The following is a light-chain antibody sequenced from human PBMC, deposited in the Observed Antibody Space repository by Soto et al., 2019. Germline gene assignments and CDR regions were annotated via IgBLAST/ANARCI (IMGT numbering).Light chain of an antibody. J-gene: IGKJ2*01. CDR1: QSVSSSY. CDR3: QQYGSSPMYT. Sequence: IVWTQSPGTLSLSPGERATLSCRASQSVSSSYLAWYQQKPGQAPRLLIYGASGRATGIPDRFSGSGSGTDFTLTIRRLEPEDFAVYYCQQYGSSPMYTFGQGTKLEIK. V-gene: IGKV3-20*01. CDR2: GAS.